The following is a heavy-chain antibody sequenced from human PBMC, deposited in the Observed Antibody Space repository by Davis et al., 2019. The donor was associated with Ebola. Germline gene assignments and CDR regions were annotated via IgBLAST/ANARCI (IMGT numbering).Heavy chain of an antibody. V-gene: IGHV1-18*01. Sequence: ASVKVSCKASGYTFTSYGISWVRQAPGQGLEWMGWINAGNGNTKYSQKFQGRVTITRDTSASTAYMELSRLRSDDTAVYYGARELIAAALRGDYYYYGMDVWGQGTTVTVSS. J-gene: IGHJ6*02. CDR1: GYTFTSYG. D-gene: IGHD6-13*01. CDR3: ARELIAAALRGDYYYYGMDV. CDR2: INAGNGNT.